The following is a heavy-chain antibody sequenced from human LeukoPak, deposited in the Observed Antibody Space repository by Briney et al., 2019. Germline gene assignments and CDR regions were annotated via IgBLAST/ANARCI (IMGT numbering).Heavy chain of an antibody. CDR1: GFTFSSYW. J-gene: IGHJ4*02. V-gene: IGHV3-7*03. CDR2: IKQDGSEK. D-gene: IGHD6-6*01. Sequence: GGSLRLSCEASGFTFSSYWMSWVRQAPGKGLEWVANIKQDGSEKYYVDSVKDRFTISRDNAKNSLYLQMNSLRVEDMALYYCAKRGAAREFDYWGQGTLVTVSS. CDR3: AKRGAAREFDY.